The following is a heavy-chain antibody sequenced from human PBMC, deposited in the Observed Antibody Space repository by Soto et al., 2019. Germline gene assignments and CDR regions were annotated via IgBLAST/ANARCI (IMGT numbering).Heavy chain of an antibody. CDR2: IITIAGVRP. V-gene: IGHV1-69*01. J-gene: IGHJ6*02. D-gene: IGHD6-6*01. CDR1: GGTFSNSA. Sequence: VQLVQSGAEVKKPGSSVKVSCKASGGTFSNSAISWVRQAPGQGLEWMGGIITIAGVRPNYAQNFQGRLTITADESTNTAYMELSSLRSDDTGVYYCATPSIAARPKGGYYYKDVWGQGTTVTVSS. CDR3: ATPSIAARPKGGYYYKDV.